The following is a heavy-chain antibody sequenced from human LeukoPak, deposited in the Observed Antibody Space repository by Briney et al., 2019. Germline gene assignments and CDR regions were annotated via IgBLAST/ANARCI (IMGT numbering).Heavy chain of an antibody. CDR3: ARYCTSTSCAFEY. D-gene: IGHD2-2*01. V-gene: IGHV3-23*01. J-gene: IGHJ4*02. Sequence: GGSLRLSYAASGFTFSSYAMSWVRQAPGEGLEWVSSISGSGGSPIYADSVKGRFTISRDNSKSTLYLQMNSLRAEDTAIYYCARYCTSTSCAFEYWGQGTLVTVSS. CDR1: GFTFSSYA. CDR2: ISGSGGSP.